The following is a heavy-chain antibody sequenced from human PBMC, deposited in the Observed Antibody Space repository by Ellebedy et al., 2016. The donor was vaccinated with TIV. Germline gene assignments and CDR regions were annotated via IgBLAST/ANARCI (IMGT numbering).Heavy chain of an antibody. CDR3: ARTYSSGWSMLPYFDY. CDR2: IRNKAYGGTT. J-gene: IGHJ4*02. V-gene: IGHV3-72*01. CDR1: GFTFSDHY. Sequence: PGGSLRLSCAASGFTFSDHYMDWVRQAPGKGLEWVGFIRNKAYGGTTEYAASVKGRFTISRDDSKNSLFLEMNSLKTEDTAVYYCARTYSSGWSMLPYFDYWGQGTLVTVSS. D-gene: IGHD6-19*01.